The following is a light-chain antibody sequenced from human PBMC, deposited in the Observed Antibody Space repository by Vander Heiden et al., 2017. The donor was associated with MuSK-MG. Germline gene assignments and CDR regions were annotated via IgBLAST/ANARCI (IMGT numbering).Light chain of an antibody. V-gene: IGKV1-39*01. J-gene: IGKJ4*01. CDR3: QQNDSTPIT. CDR2: AAS. CDR1: QSISSY. Sequence: DIQMKQSPSSLSASVGDRVTITCRASQSISSYLNWYQQKPGKAPKLLIYAASSLQSGVPSRFSGSGSGTDFTLTISRLQPEDFATYYCQQNDSTPITFGGGTKVEIK.